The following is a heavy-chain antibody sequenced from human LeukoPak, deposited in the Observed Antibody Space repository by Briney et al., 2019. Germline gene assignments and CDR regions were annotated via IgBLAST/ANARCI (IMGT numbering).Heavy chain of an antibody. CDR2: IGTAGDT. CDR1: GFTFSNYG. Sequence: GGSLRLSCAASGFTFSNYGMHWVRQATGKGLEWVSAIGTAGDTYYPGSVKGRFTISRENAKNSLYLQMNSLRAGDTAVYYCARDGPGYFDLWGRGTLVTVSS. J-gene: IGHJ2*01. CDR3: ARDGPGYFDL. D-gene: IGHD1-14*01. V-gene: IGHV3-13*01.